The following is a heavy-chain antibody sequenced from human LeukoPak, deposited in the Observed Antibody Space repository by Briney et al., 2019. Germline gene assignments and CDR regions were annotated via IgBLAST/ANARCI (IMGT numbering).Heavy chain of an antibody. CDR1: GGTFSSYA. D-gene: IGHD3-22*01. V-gene: IGHV1-69*01. CDR2: IIPIFGTA. CDR3: AKDRRGYYSAPDFDY. Sequence: GSSVKVSCKASGGTFSSYAISWVRQAPGQGLEWMGGIIPIFGTANYAQKFQGRVTITADESTSTAYMELSSLRSEDTALYYCAKDRRGYYSAPDFDYWGQGTLVTVSS. J-gene: IGHJ4*02.